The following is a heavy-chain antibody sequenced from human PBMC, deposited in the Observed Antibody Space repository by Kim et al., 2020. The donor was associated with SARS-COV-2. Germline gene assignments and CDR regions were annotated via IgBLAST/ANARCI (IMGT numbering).Heavy chain of an antibody. CDR2: ISYDGSNK. V-gene: IGHV3-30*04. Sequence: GGSLRLSCAASGFTFSSYAMHWVRQAPGKGLEWVAVISYDGSNKYYVDSVKGRFTISRDNSKNTLYLQMNSLRAEDTAVYYCARELFGTTGRNGFDPWG. CDR1: GFTFSSYA. D-gene: IGHD1-7*01. CDR3: ARELFGTTGRNGFDP. J-gene: IGHJ5*02.